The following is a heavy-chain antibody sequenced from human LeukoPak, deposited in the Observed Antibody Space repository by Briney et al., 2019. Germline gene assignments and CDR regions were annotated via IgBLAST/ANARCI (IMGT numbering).Heavy chain of an antibody. CDR2: MFSGGIT. CDR1: GFTVSSNY. V-gene: IGHV3-66*02. Sequence: GGSLRLSCAASGFTVSSNYMTWARQPPGKGLEWISIMFSGGITYHADSVKGRFTISRDNSKNTLYLQMNSLRPDDTAVYYCAREEMTTVGASNYFFALDVWGQGTTVTVSS. J-gene: IGHJ6*02. D-gene: IGHD4-11*01. CDR3: AREEMTTVGASNYFFALDV.